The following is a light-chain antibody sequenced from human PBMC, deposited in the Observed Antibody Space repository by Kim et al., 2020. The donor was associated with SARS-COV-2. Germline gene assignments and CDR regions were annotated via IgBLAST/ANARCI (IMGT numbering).Light chain of an antibody. CDR3: QQSYSTPRT. J-gene: IGKJ1*01. CDR2: TAS. Sequence: DIQMTQSPSSLSASVGDRVTITCRASQSISSYLNWYQQKPGKPPKLLIYTASSLQSGVPSRFSGSGSGTDFTLTISSLQPEDFATYYCQQSYSTPRTFGQGTNVDIK. CDR1: QSISSY. V-gene: IGKV1-39*01.